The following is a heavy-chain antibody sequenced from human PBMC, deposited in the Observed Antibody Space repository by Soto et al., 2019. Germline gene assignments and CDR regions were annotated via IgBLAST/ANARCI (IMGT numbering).Heavy chain of an antibody. D-gene: IGHD4-17*01. CDR1: GDTFSTYT. CDR2: IIPRSATS. V-gene: IGHV1-69*12. J-gene: IGHJ6*02. CDR3: AREGRVLVPTTVNTDYYYYAMDV. Sequence: QVQLVQSGAEVKKPGSSVKVSCKASGDTFSTYTITWIRQAPGQGLEWMGGIIPRSATSKYAQKFQGRVTITADESTSTGDMELSTLRPEDTAVYYCAREGRVLVPTTVNTDYYYYAMDVWGQGTTVTVSS.